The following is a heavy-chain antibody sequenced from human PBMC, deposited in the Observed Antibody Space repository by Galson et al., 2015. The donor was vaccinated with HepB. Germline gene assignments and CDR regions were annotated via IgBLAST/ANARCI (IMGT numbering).Heavy chain of an antibody. V-gene: IGHV3-23*01. D-gene: IGHD2-15*01. CDR1: GFTFSNFA. J-gene: IGHJ4*02. CDR3: AKRSCTSGSCFFFYY. CDR2: VDGSVGST. Sequence: SLRLSCAASGFTFSNFAMSWVRQAPGKGLEWVSSVDGSVGSTYYADSVQGRFTISRDDSKNTLYLQLNSLRAEDTAVYYCAKRSCTSGSCFFFYYWCQGTLVTVSA.